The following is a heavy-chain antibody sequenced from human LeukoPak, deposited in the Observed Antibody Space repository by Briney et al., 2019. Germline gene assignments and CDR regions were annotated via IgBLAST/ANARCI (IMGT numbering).Heavy chain of an antibody. CDR3: ARLPYVVVPAARDYYYYYGMDV. D-gene: IGHD2-2*01. V-gene: IGHV1-18*01. CDR1: GYTFTSYG. CDR2: ISAYNGNT. Sequence: ASVKVSCKASGYTFTSYGISWVRQAPGQGLEWTGWISAYNGNTNYAQKFQGRVTMTRNTSISTAYMELSSLRSEDTAVYYCARLPYVVVPAARDYYYYYGMDVWGQGTTVTVSS. J-gene: IGHJ6*02.